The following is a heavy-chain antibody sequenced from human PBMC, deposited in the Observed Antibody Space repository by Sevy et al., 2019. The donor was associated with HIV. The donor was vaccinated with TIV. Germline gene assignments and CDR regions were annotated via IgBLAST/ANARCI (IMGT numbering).Heavy chain of an antibody. CDR3: ARDGLGSSSWYRWFDP. Sequence: ASVKVSCKASGGTFSSYAISWVRQAPGQGLEWMGGIIPIFGTANYAQKFQGRVRITADESTSTAYMELGSLRSEDTAVYYCARDGLGSSSWYRWFDPWGQGTLVTVSS. CDR1: GGTFSSYA. V-gene: IGHV1-69*13. J-gene: IGHJ5*02. CDR2: IIPIFGTA. D-gene: IGHD6-13*01.